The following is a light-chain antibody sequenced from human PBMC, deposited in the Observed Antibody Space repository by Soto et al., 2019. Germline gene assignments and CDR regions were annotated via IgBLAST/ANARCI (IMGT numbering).Light chain of an antibody. J-gene: IGKJ2*01. CDR1: QSVSSL. CDR3: QQYHYWPYT. CDR2: STS. V-gene: IGKV3-15*01. Sequence: VLTQSPATLSVSPGDRVTLSCRASQSVSSLLAWYQQKPGQAPRLLIYSTSTRATGIPARFSGSGSGTEFTLNIRSLQSEDFAIYYCQQYHYWPYTFGQRTQLEI.